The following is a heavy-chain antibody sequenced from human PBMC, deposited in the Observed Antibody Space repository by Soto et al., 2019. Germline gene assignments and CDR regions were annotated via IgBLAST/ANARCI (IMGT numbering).Heavy chain of an antibody. CDR1: GFTFSSYA. CDR3: ASEAILTGYLNWFDP. J-gene: IGHJ5*02. D-gene: IGHD3-9*01. Sequence: PGGSLRLSCAASGFTFSSYAMSWVRQAPGKGLEWVSAISGSGGSTYYADSVKGRFTISRDNSKNTLYLQMNSLRAEDTAVYYFASEAILTGYLNWFDPWGQGTLVTVSS. CDR2: ISGSGGST. V-gene: IGHV3-23*01.